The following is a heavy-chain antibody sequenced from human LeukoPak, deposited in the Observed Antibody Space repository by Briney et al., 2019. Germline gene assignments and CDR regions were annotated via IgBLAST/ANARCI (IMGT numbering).Heavy chain of an antibody. D-gene: IGHD6-19*01. J-gene: IGHJ4*02. CDR2: IYSGGTS. CDR1: GFTVSSSY. V-gene: IGHV3-66*01. CDR3: AREAYSSGWYPFDY. Sequence: GGSLRLSCAASGFTVSSSYMSWVRQAPGKGLEWVSVIYSGGTSYYADSVKGRFTISRDNSKNTLYLQMNSLRAEDTAVYYCAREAYSSGWYPFDYWGQGTLVTVSS.